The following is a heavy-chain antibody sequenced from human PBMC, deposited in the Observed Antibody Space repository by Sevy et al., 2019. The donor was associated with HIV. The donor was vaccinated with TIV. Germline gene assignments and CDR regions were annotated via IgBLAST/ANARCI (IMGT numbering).Heavy chain of an antibody. CDR3: ARDPSKLGYCSSTSCHGLVDY. D-gene: IGHD2-2*01. CDR1: GFTFSSYA. Sequence: GGCLRLSCAASGFTFSSYAMHWVRQAPGKGLEWVAVISYDGSNKYYADSVKDRFTISRDNSKNTLYLQMNSLRAEDTAVYYCARDPSKLGYCSSTSCHGLVDYWGQGTLVTVSS. J-gene: IGHJ4*02. CDR2: ISYDGSNK. V-gene: IGHV3-30*04.